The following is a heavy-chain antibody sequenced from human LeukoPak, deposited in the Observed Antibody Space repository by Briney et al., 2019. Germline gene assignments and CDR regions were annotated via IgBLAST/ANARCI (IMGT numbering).Heavy chain of an antibody. D-gene: IGHD1-26*01. V-gene: IGHV3-23*01. J-gene: IGHJ4*02. CDR1: GFTFSSYA. CDR2: ISGSGGST. CDR3: AKGDTTWELPHDD. Sequence: HPGGSLRLSCAASGFTFSSYAMSWVRQAPGKGLEWVSAISGSGGSTYYADSVKGRFTISRDKSKNTLYLQMNSLRAEDTAVYYCAKGDTTWELPHDDWGQVTLVTVSS.